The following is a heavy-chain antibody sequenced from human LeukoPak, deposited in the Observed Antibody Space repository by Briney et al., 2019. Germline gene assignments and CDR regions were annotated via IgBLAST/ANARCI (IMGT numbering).Heavy chain of an antibody. V-gene: IGHV1-18*01. CDR2: ISAYNGNT. CDR1: DYTFTSYG. CDR3: ARDPGVVAANNFDY. Sequence: GASVKVSCKASDYTFTSYGISWVRQAPGQGLEWMGWISAYNGNTNYAQKFQDRVTMTTDTSTSTAYMELRSLRSDDTAVYYCARDPGVVAANNFDYWAQGSLVTVSS. D-gene: IGHD2-15*01. J-gene: IGHJ4*02.